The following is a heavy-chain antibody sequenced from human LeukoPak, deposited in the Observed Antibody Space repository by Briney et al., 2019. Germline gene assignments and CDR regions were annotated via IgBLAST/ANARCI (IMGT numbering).Heavy chain of an antibody. Sequence: SETLSLTCAVYGESFSAYFWNWLRQAPGKPLEYIGEINNRGSSHYNPSLKTRVTLSVDTSKNQFSLKLTSVTAADTAVYFCARGSSFDGYCSAGACDAGYYDSWGQGTPVTVSS. J-gene: IGHJ4*02. D-gene: IGHD2-15*01. CDR3: ARGSSFDGYCSAGACDAGYYDS. V-gene: IGHV4-34*01. CDR1: GESFSAYF. CDR2: INNRGSS.